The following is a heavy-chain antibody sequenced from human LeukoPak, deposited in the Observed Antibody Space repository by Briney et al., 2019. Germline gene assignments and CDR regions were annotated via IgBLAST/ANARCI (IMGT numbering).Heavy chain of an antibody. Sequence: ASVKVSCXASGSTFTSYDINWVRQATGQGLEWMGWMNPNSGNTGYAQKFQGRVTMTRNTSISTAYMELSSLRSEDTAVYYCASWNYGSGSYSGYMDVWGKGTTVTVSS. CDR1: GSTFTSYD. D-gene: IGHD3-10*01. V-gene: IGHV1-8*01. CDR3: ASWNYGSGSYSGYMDV. J-gene: IGHJ6*03. CDR2: MNPNSGNT.